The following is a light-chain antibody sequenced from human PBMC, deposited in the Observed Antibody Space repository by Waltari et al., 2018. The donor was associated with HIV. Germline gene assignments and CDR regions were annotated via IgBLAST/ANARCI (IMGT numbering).Light chain of an antibody. V-gene: IGKV4-1*01. J-gene: IGKJ4*01. CDR3: QQYFRIPPT. CDR1: RTIPFSSDNRNY. Sequence: DIVMTQSPDSLPVSLGERATLNCTFNRTIPFSSDNRNYLAWYQQKPRQPPKLLISWASTRESGVPDRFSGSGSGTDFTLTITRLQAEDVAVYHCQQYFRIPPTFGGGTKVEIK. CDR2: WAS.